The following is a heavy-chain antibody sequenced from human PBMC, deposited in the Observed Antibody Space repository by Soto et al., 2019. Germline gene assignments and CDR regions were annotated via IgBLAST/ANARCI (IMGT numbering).Heavy chain of an antibody. D-gene: IGHD2-21*02. Sequence: ASVKVSCKASGYTFTSYYMHWVRQAPGQGLEWMGIINPSGGSTSYAQKLQGRVTMTTDTSTSTAYMELRSLRSDDTAVYYCASVVVTAIQDYYYGMDVWGQGTTVTVSS. J-gene: IGHJ6*02. V-gene: IGHV1-46*01. CDR2: INPSGGST. CDR3: ASVVVTAIQDYYYGMDV. CDR1: GYTFTSYY.